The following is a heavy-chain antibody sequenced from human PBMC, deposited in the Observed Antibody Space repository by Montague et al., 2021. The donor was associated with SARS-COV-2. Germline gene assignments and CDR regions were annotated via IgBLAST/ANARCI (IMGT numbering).Heavy chain of an antibody. V-gene: IGHV4-34*12. CDR3: ARTFDVFKHDN. J-gene: IGHJ4*02. Sequence: SXTLSLTCAVYGGSLSGYYWSWIRQFPGKGLEWIGEIVHTGTTKYNPSLESRATMSIDTSKKQFSLNLTSMTAADTAVYYCARTFDVFKHDNWGQGTLVAVSS. CDR1: GGSLSGYY. CDR2: IVHTGTT. D-gene: IGHD3-10*02.